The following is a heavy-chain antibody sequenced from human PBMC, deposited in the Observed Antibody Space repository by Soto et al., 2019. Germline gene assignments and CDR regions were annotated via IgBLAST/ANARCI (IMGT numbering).Heavy chain of an antibody. Sequence: GGSLRLSCAASGFTFSSYGMHWVRQAPGKGLEWVAVIWYDGSNKYYADSVKGRFTISRDNSKNTLYLQMNSLRAEDTAVYYCAREGGGIAARLGYGMDVWGQGTTVTVSS. V-gene: IGHV3-33*01. CDR1: GFTFSSYG. J-gene: IGHJ6*02. CDR3: AREGGGIAARLGYGMDV. D-gene: IGHD6-6*01. CDR2: IWYDGSNK.